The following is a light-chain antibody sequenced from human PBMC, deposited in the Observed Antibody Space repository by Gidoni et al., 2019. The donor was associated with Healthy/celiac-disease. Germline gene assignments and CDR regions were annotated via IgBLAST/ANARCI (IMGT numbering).Light chain of an antibody. V-gene: IGLV1-40*01. CDR1: SSNIGAGYD. J-gene: IGLJ3*02. CDR3: QSYDSSLSGSWV. CDR2: GNS. Sequence: HSVLTQPPSVSVAPVPMVTISCTGSSSNIGAGYDVHWYQQLPGTAPKLLIYGNSNRPSGGPERFSGSKSGTSASLAITGLQAEDEADYYCQSYDSSLSGSWVFGGGTKLTVL.